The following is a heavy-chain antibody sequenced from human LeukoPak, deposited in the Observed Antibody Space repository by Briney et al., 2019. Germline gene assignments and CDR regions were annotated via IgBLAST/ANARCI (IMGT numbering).Heavy chain of an antibody. V-gene: IGHV3-48*02. CDR3: ARGEAARVDY. Sequence: GGSLRLSCAASGFTFSTYNMNWVRQAPGKGLEWLSYISSGSSTIYYADSVEGRFTISRDNAKNSLYLQMNSLRDEDTAVYYCARGEAARVDYWGQGILVTVSS. CDR2: ISSGSSTI. D-gene: IGHD3-16*01. CDR1: GFTFSTYN. J-gene: IGHJ4*02.